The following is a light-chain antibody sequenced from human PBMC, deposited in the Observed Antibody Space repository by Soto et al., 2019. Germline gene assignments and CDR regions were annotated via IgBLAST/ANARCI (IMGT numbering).Light chain of an antibody. CDR2: DVS. CDR3: SSYTSSSTSVV. V-gene: IGLV2-14*01. J-gene: IGLJ2*01. CDR1: SSDVGGYNY. Sequence: QSALTQPASVSESPGQSITISCTGTSSDVGGYNYVSWYQQHPGKAPKLMIYDVSNRPSGVSNRFSGSKSGNTASLTISGLQAEDEADYYCSSYTSSSTSVVFGGGTKVTVL.